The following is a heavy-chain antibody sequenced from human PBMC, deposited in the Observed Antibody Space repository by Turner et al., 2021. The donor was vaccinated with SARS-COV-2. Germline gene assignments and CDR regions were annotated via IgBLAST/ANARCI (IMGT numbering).Heavy chain of an antibody. D-gene: IGHD1-26*01. CDR2: ISSSSSYI. Sequence: EVQLVESGGGLVTPGGSLGLSGAASGFTFSSYSMTWVRQAPVKGLEWVSFISSSSSYIYYADSVKGRFTISRDNAKNSLYLQMNSLRAEDTAVYYCARELAGRFGGATEIDYWGQGTLVTVSS. CDR3: ARELAGRFGGATEIDY. V-gene: IGHV3-21*01. J-gene: IGHJ4*02. CDR1: GFTFSSYS.